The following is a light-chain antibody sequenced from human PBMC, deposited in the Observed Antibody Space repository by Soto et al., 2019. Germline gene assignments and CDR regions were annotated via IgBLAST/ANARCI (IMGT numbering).Light chain of an antibody. CDR3: SSYTSSSTPYV. Sequence: QSALTQPVSVSGSPGQSITISCTGTSSDVGGYNYVSWYQQHPVKAPKLMIYDVTNRPSGVSDRFSGSKSGSTASLTISGLQAEDEADYYCSSYTSSSTPYVFGTGTKVTVL. J-gene: IGLJ1*01. CDR1: SSDVGGYNY. CDR2: DVT. V-gene: IGLV2-14*01.